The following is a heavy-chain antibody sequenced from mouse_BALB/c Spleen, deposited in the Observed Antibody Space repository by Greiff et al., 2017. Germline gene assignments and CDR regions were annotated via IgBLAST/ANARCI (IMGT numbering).Heavy chain of an antibody. CDR1: GFAFSSYD. CDR3: ARHYGNYAMDY. V-gene: IGHV5-12-1*01. D-gene: IGHD2-1*01. Sequence: EVKLVESGGGLVKPGGSLKLSCAASGFAFSSYDMSWVRQTPEKRLEWVAYISSGGGSTYYPDTVKGRSTISRDNAKNTLYLQMSSLKSEDTAMYYCARHYGNYAMDYWGQGTSVTVSS. J-gene: IGHJ4*01. CDR2: ISSGGGST.